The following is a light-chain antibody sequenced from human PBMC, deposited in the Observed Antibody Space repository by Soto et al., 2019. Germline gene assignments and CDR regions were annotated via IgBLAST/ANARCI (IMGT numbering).Light chain of an antibody. V-gene: IGLV1-40*01. CDR3: QSYDSSPSGPGV. CDR2: GNS. CDR1: SSNIGAGYD. Sequence: QSVLTQPPSVSGAPGQRVTISCTGSSSNIGAGYDVHWYQQLPGTAPKLLIYGNSNRPSGVPDRFSGSKSGTSASLAITGLQAEDEADYYCQSYDSSPSGPGVFGTGTKLTVL. J-gene: IGLJ1*01.